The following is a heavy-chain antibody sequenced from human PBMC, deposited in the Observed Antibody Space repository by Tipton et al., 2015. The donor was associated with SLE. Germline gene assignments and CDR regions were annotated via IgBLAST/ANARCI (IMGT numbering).Heavy chain of an antibody. CDR2: VFYTGDT. Sequence: TLSLTCPVAGGAIRNSPFYWAWIRQPPGKRLEWIGGVFYTGDTAFNPSLEGRMSISVDTSNNKFSLKLSSVTAADTAVYFCARQDLGRAGTLTFDIWGLGTLVTVSS. D-gene: IGHD3-9*01. CDR1: GGAIRNSPFY. CDR3: ARQDLGRAGTLTFDI. J-gene: IGHJ4*02. V-gene: IGHV4-39*01.